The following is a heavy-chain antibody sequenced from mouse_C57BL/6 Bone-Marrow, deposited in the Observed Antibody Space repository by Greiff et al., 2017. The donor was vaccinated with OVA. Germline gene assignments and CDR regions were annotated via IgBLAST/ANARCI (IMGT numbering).Heavy chain of an antibody. CDR1: GYSITSGYD. D-gene: IGHD1-1*01. CDR3: ATSDYYGSSSWFAY. J-gene: IGHJ3*01. Sequence: EVKLVESGPGMVKPSQSLSLTCTVTGYSITSGYDWHWIRHFPGNKLEWMGYISYSGSTNYNPSLKSRISITHDTSKNHFFLKLNSVTTEDTATYYCATSDYYGSSSWFAYWGQGTLVTVSA. V-gene: IGHV3-1*01. CDR2: ISYSGST.